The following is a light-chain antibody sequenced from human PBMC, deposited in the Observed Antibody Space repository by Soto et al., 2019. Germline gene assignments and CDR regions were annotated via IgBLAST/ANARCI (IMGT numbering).Light chain of an antibody. CDR3: QHRYNWPVT. CDR1: QSVSTY. CDR2: DAS. V-gene: IGKV3-11*01. Sequence: IVLTQSPVTLSLSPGERASLSCRASQSVSTYLAWYQHKPGQAPRLLIYDASNRATGVPAWFSGSGSGTDFTLTISSLEPEDFAVYFCQHRYNWPVTFGQGTRLDIK. J-gene: IGKJ5*01.